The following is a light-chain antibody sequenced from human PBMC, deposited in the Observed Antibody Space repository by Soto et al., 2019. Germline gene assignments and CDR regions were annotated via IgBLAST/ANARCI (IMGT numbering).Light chain of an antibody. CDR3: SSYAVNRTYV. V-gene: IGLV2-14*01. Sequence: QSALTQPASVSGTLGQSITISCTGTSSDVGGYNYVSWYQQHPDKAPKLIISEVSDRPSGVSHRFSGSKTGNTAFLTISGLLAEDEADYYCSSYAVNRTYVFGSGTKVTVL. CDR1: SSDVGGYNY. J-gene: IGLJ1*01. CDR2: EVS.